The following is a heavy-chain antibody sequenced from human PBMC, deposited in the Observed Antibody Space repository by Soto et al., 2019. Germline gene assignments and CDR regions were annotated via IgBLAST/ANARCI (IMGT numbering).Heavy chain of an antibody. D-gene: IGHD3-10*01. J-gene: IGHJ4*02. CDR1: GFSFVDYA. V-gene: IGHV3-9*01. Sequence: LRRACAASGFSFVDYAMHWVRQAPGKGLEGVTGISWNSGTIGYADSVKGRFTISRDNAKKSLYLEMNRLRAEDTELYYCARDVWSRASGPPDSWGQGTLVTVSS. CDR2: ISWNSGTI. CDR3: ARDVWSRASGPPDS.